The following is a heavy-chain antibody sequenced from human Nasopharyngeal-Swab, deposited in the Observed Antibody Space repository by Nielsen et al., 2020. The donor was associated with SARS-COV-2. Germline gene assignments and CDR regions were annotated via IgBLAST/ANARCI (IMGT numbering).Heavy chain of an antibody. CDR1: GYTFTTYA. J-gene: IGHJ5*02. Sequence: ASVKVSCKASGYTFTTYAIHWVRQAPGQRLEWMGWINAGNGNTKYSQTLQGRVTITRDTSASTAYMELSSLRSEDTAVYYCARDSSSGLRYFDWLSPGYNWFDPWGQGTLVTVSS. CDR2: INAGNGNT. V-gene: IGHV1-3*01. D-gene: IGHD3-9*01. CDR3: ARDSSSGLRYFDWLSPGYNWFDP.